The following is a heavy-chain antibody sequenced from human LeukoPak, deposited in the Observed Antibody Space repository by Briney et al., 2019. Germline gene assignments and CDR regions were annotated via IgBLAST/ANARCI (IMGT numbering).Heavy chain of an antibody. J-gene: IGHJ3*01. CDR2: IHYSGTT. V-gene: IGHV4-39*01. CDR3: ASLPSNDAFDL. CDR1: GGSISSNGYY. Sequence: SETLSLTCTVSGGSISSNGYYCGWIRQPPGKGLEWIATIHYSGTTYYNPSLNSRVTISVDTSKNQFLLKLSSVTAADTAVYYCASLPSNDAFDLWGQGTMVTVSS.